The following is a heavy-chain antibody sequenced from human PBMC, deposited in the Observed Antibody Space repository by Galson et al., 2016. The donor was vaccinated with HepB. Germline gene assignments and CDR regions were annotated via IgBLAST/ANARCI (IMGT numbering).Heavy chain of an antibody. CDR2: IYSGGAT. CDR3: ASAPSRGV. CDR1: GFTFDHYT. J-gene: IGHJ6*02. D-gene: IGHD3-10*01. Sequence: SLRLSCAASGFTFDHYTMHWVRQAPGKGLEWVSVIYSGGATKYADSVKGRFTISRDDSKNTLYLQMDNLRAEDTALYYCASAPSRGVWGQGTTVTVSS. V-gene: IGHV3-66*01.